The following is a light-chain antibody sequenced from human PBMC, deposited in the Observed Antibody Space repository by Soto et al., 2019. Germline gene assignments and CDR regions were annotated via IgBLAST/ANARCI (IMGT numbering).Light chain of an antibody. CDR2: YDS. CDR3: QVWDSSSDHPNVV. J-gene: IGLJ2*01. CDR1: NIGSKS. Sequence: SCELTQPPSVSVAPGKTARITCGGNNIGSKSVHWYQQKPGQAPVLVIYYDSDRPSGIPERFSGSNSGNTATLTISRVEAGDEADYYCQVWDSSSDHPNVVFGGGTKLTVL. V-gene: IGLV3-21*04.